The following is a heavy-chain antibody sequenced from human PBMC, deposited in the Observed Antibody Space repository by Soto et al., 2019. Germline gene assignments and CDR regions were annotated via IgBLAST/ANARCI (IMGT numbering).Heavy chain of an antibody. CDR1: GGTFSSYG. CDR2: IIPIFHTT. Sequence: QVQLVQSGSQMKKPGSSVKVSCKASGGTFSSYGISWVRQAPGQGLEWMGGIIPIFHTTSYAQNFQVRVTITADESTSTAYMELSSLTSEDTATYYCARVPDYDDTYYYYGMDVWGQGTTVTVSS. D-gene: IGHD3-3*01. J-gene: IGHJ6*02. CDR3: ARVPDYDDTYYYYGMDV. V-gene: IGHV1-69*12.